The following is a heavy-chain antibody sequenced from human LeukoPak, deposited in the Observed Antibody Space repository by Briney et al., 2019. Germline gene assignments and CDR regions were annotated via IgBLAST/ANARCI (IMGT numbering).Heavy chain of an antibody. Sequence: PSETLSPTCSVSGDSVSSGTYYWSWIRQPPGKGLEWIAYIYYSGSTNYNPSLKSRVTISIDTSKNQFSLNLSSVTAADTAVYYCARARSDAMDVWGKGTTVTVSS. V-gene: IGHV4-61*01. CDR3: ARARSDAMDV. CDR1: GDSVSSGTYY. CDR2: IYYSGST. J-gene: IGHJ6*04.